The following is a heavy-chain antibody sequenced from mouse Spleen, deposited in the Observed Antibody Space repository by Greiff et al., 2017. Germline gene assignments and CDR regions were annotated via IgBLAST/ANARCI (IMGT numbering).Heavy chain of an antibody. CDR3: SKDGKGNFLDY. D-gene: IGHD2-1*01. CDR1: GFTFSDYG. J-gene: IGHJ2*01. Sequence: EVKLVESGGGLVKPGGSLKLSCAASGFTFSDYGMHWVRQAPEKGLEWVAYISSGSSTIYYADTVKGRFTISRDYAKNTLFLQMTSLRSEDTAMYYCSKDGKGNFLDYWGQGTTLTVSS. CDR2: ISSGSSTI. V-gene: IGHV5-17*01.